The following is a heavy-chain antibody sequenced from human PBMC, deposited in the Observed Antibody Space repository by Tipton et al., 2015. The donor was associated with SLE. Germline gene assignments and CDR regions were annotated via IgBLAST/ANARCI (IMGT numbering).Heavy chain of an antibody. CDR2: INHLGST. CDR1: GGPFSDYY. V-gene: IGHV4-34*01. J-gene: IGHJ4*02. D-gene: IGHD2/OR15-2a*01. CDR3: ARLGSTTYSTLDGFYFDY. Sequence: LRLSCAVYGGPFSDYYWSWIRQPPGKGLEWIAEINHLGSTRHSPSLKSRLTISVDTSKNRLSLKVNSVTAADTAVYFCARLGSTTYSTLDGFYFDYWGQGTRVTVSS.